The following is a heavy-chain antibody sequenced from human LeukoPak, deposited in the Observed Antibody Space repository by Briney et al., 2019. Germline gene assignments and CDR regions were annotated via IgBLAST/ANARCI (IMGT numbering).Heavy chain of an antibody. J-gene: IGHJ4*02. CDR2: ISGSGGST. Sequence: PGGSLRLSCAASGFTFSSYGMSWVRQAPGKGLEWVSAISGSGGSTYYADSVKGRFTISRDNSKNTLYLQMNSLRAEDTAVYYCAKGTYYYDSSGYYYFDYWGQGTLVTVSS. CDR1: GFTFSSYG. CDR3: AKGTYYYDSSGYYYFDY. V-gene: IGHV3-23*01. D-gene: IGHD3-22*01.